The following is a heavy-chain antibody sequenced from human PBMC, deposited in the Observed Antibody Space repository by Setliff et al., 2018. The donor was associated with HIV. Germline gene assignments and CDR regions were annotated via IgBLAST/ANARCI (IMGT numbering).Heavy chain of an antibody. V-gene: IGHV3-74*01. CDR1: GFTFRSYW. J-gene: IGHJ6*02. D-gene: IGHD6-19*01. Sequence: PGESLKISCAASGFTFRSYWMYWVRQALGKGLVWVSRINTDGSNTNYADSVKGRFTISRDNTKNTLYLQMNSLRAEDTAVYYCARQYSSRLRGMDVWGQGTTVTVSS. CDR3: ARQYSSRLRGMDV. CDR2: INTDGSNT.